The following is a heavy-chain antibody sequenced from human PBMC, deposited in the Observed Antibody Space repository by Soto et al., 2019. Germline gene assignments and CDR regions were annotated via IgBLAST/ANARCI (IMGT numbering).Heavy chain of an antibody. V-gene: IGHV5-51*01. Sequence: GESLKISCKGSGYSFTSYWIGWVRQMPGKGLEWMGIIYPGDSDTRYSPSFQGQVTISADKSISTAYLQWSSLKASDTAMYYCARHLGRGVVVVTALDAFDIWGQGTMVTVS. J-gene: IGHJ3*02. CDR1: GYSFTSYW. CDR2: IYPGDSDT. CDR3: ARHLGRGVVVVTALDAFDI. D-gene: IGHD2-21*02.